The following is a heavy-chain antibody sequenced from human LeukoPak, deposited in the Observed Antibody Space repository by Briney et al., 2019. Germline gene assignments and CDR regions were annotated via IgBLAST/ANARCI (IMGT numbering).Heavy chain of an antibody. CDR3: ARGVPPATLLFDY. Sequence: GASVKVSCKASGGTFSSYAISWVRQAPGQGLEWMGGIIPILGTANYAQKFQGRVTITADESTSTAYMELSSLRSEDTAVYYCARGVPPATLLFDYWGQGTLVTVSS. V-gene: IGHV1-69*01. D-gene: IGHD3-10*01. CDR2: IIPILGTA. CDR1: GGTFSSYA. J-gene: IGHJ4*02.